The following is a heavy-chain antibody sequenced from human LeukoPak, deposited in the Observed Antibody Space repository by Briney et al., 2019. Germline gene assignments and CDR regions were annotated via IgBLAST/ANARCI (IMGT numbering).Heavy chain of an antibody. CDR1: GLTFSSYG. CDR3: AREGYYGSGSPPSLYFDY. Sequence: GGSLRLSCAASGLTFSSYGMHWVGQAPGKGLEWVEVIGYDGSNKYYADSVKGRFTISRDNSRSTLYLQMNSLRPEDTAIYYCAREGYYGSGSPPSLYFDYWGQGTLVTVSS. D-gene: IGHD3-10*01. V-gene: IGHV3-30*02. J-gene: IGHJ4*02. CDR2: IGYDGSNK.